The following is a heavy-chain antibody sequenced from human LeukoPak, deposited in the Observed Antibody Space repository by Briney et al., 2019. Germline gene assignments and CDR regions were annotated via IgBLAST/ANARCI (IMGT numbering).Heavy chain of an antibody. V-gene: IGHV3-21*01. CDR3: ARVLIIAAAGTGYDY. D-gene: IGHD6-13*01. CDR1: GFTFSSYS. J-gene: IGHJ4*02. Sequence: GGSLRLSCAASGFTFSSYSMNWVRQAPGKGLEWVSSISSSSSYIYYADSVKGRFTISRDNAKNSLYLQMNSLRAEATAVYYCARVLIIAAAGTGYDYWGQGTLVTVSS. CDR2: ISSSSSYI.